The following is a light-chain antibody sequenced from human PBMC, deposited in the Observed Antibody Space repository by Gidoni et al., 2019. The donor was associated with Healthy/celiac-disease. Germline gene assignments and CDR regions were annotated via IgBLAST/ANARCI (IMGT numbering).Light chain of an antibody. J-gene: IGLJ2*01. V-gene: IGLV3-1*01. Sequence: YELTQPPSVSVSPGQTASITCSGDKLGDKSACWYQQKHGQSPVLVIYQDSKRHSGIPERFSGSNSGNTATLTISGTQAMDEADYYCQAWDSSTAVFGGGTKLTVL. CDR1: KLGDKS. CDR2: QDS. CDR3: QAWDSSTAV.